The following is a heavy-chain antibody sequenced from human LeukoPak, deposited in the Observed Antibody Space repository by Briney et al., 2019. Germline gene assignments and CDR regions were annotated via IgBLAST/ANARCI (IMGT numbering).Heavy chain of an antibody. V-gene: IGHV3-48*03. Sequence: PGGSLRLSCAASGFTFSTYEMNWVRQAPGKGLEWVSYISGGGKTLNYADSVKGRFTISRDNAKNTLYLQMNSLRAEDTAVYYCARVGGSSWGYFYYHMDVWGKGTAVTVSS. CDR1: GFTFSTYE. CDR2: ISGGGKTL. CDR3: ARVGGSSWGYFYYHMDV. J-gene: IGHJ6*03. D-gene: IGHD6-13*01.